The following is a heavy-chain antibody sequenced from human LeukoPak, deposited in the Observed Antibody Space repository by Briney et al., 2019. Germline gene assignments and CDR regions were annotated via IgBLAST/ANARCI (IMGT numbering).Heavy chain of an antibody. CDR2: INPNSGGT. CDR3: ARGGDYGDYRGIYYYYGMDV. V-gene: IGHV1-2*02. CDR1: GYTFTVYY. D-gene: IGHD4-17*01. J-gene: IGHJ6*02. Sequence: ASVKVSCKASGYTFTVYYMHSVRQAPGQGLEWMGWINPNSGGTNYAQKFQGRVTMTRDTSISTAYMELSRLRSDNTAVYYCARGGDYGDYRGIYYYYGMDVWGQGTTVTVSS.